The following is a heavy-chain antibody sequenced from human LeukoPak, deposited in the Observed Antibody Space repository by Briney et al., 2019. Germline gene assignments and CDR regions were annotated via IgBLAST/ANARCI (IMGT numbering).Heavy chain of an antibody. CDR1: GGTLSSYA. CDR3: ATVTTRWYFDL. Sequence: WASVKLSCKASGGTLSSYAISWVRQAPGQGLEWMGGIIPIFGTANYAQKFQGRVTITADESTSTAYMELSSLRSEDTAVYYCATVTTRWYFDLWGRGTLVTVSS. CDR2: IIPIFGTA. J-gene: IGHJ2*01. D-gene: IGHD4-17*01. V-gene: IGHV1-69*13.